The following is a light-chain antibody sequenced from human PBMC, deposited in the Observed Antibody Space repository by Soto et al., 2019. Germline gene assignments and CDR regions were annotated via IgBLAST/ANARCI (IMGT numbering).Light chain of an antibody. Sequence: EIVMTQSPATMSVSPGERATLSCMASQSISSNLAWYQQKPGQAPRLLIYGASTRATGIPARFSGSGSWTAFTINISSLQSEDFSVYYCQQYNNWPFTFGPGTKVEIK. J-gene: IGKJ3*01. CDR2: GAS. CDR1: QSISSN. CDR3: QQYNNWPFT. V-gene: IGKV3-15*01.